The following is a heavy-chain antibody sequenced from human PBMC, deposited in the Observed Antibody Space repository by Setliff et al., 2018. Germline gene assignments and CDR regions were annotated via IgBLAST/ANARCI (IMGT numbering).Heavy chain of an antibody. CDR2: VGYNGNT. CDR3: ARWGENSGRPDWRAFDI. V-gene: IGHV4-59*01. D-gene: IGHD1-26*01. J-gene: IGHJ3*02. CDR1: GGSINNYH. Sequence: SETLSLTCTVSGGSINNYHWNWIRQPPGKGLEWIGYVGYNGNTHYNPSLNSRVTTPVDTSKNQFSLKLTSVSAADTAVYYCARWGENSGRPDWRAFDIWGQGTMVTVSS.